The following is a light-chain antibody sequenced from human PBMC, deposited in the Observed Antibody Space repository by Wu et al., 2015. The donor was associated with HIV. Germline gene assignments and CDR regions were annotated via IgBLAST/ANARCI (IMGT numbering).Light chain of an antibody. CDR3: QHYNQWPPWT. Sequence: EIVLTQSPDTLSLSPGERATLSCRASQSVSSSHLAWYQQKTGLAPRLLIYGASTRAPDVPARFSGSGSGTEFTLTISDMESEDFAVYYCQHYNQWPPWTFGQGTKVEIK. CDR1: QSVSSSH. CDR2: GAS. V-gene: IGKV3-15*01. J-gene: IGKJ1*01.